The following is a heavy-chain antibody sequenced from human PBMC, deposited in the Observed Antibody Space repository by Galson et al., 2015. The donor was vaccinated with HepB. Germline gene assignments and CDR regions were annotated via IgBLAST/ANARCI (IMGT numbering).Heavy chain of an antibody. Sequence: SLRLSCAASGFTFSSYAMSWVRQAPGKGLEWVSAIRGSGDTTNYADSVKGRFTISRDNSKNTLYLQMNSLRAEDTAVYYCARDRTTVTPRSTGFDYWGQGTLVTVSS. CDR3: ARDRTTVTPRSTGFDY. V-gene: IGHV3-23*01. CDR2: IRGSGDTT. J-gene: IGHJ4*02. D-gene: IGHD4-17*01. CDR1: GFTFSSYA.